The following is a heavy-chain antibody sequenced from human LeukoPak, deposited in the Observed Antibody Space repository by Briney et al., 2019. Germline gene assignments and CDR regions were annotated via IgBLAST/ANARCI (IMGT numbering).Heavy chain of an antibody. V-gene: IGHV3-15*01. CDR3: TTDWGLPNCGGDCYLP. CDR2: IKSKSDGETT. D-gene: IGHD2-21*02. Sequence: GGSLRLSCAASGLTFNDAWMSWVRQAPGKGLEWVGRIKSKSDGETTDYAAPVKGRFTISRDDLDKMVYLQMDSLKTEDTAIYYCTTDWGLPNCGGDCYLPWGQGTLVTVSS. J-gene: IGHJ5*02. CDR1: GLTFNDAW.